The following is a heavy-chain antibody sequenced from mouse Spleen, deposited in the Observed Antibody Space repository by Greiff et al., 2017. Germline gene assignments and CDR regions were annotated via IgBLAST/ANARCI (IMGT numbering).Heavy chain of an antibody. CDR1: GYTFTSYW. D-gene: IGHD2-14*01. CDR2: INPSTGYT. CDR3: ARGRYDRAMDY. Sequence: LQESGAELAKPGASVKMSCKASGYTFTSYWMHWVKQRPGQGLEWIGYINPSTGYTEYNQKFKDKATLTADKSSSTAYMQLSSLTSEDSAVYYCARGRYDRAMDYWGQGTSVTVSS. J-gene: IGHJ4*01. V-gene: IGHV1-7*01.